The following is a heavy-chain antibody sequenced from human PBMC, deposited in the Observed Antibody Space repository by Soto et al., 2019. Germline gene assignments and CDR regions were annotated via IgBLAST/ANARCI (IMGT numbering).Heavy chain of an antibody. CDR3: ARDIVVVPAAIRYYYGMDV. D-gene: IGHD2-2*01. CDR2: ISAYNGNT. CDR1: GYTFTSYG. V-gene: IGHV1-18*01. Sequence: ASVKVSCKASGYTFTSYGISWVRQAPGQGLEWMGWISAYNGNTNYAQKLQGRVTMTTDTSTSTAYMELRSLRSDDTAVYYCARDIVVVPAAIRYYYGMDVWGQGTTVTVSS. J-gene: IGHJ6*02.